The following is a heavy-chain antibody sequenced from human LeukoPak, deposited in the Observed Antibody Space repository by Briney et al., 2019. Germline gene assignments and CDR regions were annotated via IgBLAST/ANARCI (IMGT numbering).Heavy chain of an antibody. CDR2: IYPGDSDT. Sequence: GESLKISCKGSGYSFTSYWIGWVRQMPGKGLEWMGIIYPGDSDTRYSPSFQGQVTISADKSISTAYLQWSSLKASDTAMYYCARMTAMVRGFDAFDIWGQGTMVTVSS. CDR1: GYSFTSYW. J-gene: IGHJ3*02. D-gene: IGHD3-10*01. CDR3: ARMTAMVRGFDAFDI. V-gene: IGHV5-51*01.